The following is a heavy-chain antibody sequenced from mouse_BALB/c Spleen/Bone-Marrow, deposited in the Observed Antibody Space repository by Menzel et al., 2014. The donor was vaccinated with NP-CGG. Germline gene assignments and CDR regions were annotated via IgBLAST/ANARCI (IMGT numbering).Heavy chain of an antibody. CDR1: GFTFTDYY. D-gene: IGHD2-4*01. CDR2: IRNEANGYTT. V-gene: IGHV7-3*02. Sequence: EVKLEESGGGLVQPGGSLRLSCATSGFTFTDYYMSWVRQPPGKALEWLGFIRNEANGYTTEYSASVKGRFTISRDNSQSILYLQMNTLRAEDSATYYCAREIINDYHWYFDVWGAGTTVTVSS. CDR3: AREIINDYHWYFDV. J-gene: IGHJ1*01.